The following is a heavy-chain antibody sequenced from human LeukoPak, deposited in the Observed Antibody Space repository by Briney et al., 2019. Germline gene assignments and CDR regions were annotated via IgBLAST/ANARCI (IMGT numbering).Heavy chain of an antibody. CDR2: IRQDGGEM. CDR1: GFSFSDYW. V-gene: IGHV3-7*01. Sequence: GGSLRLSCAASGFSFSDYWMTWVRQAPGKGPEWVANIRQDGGEMYYVDSVKGRFTISRDNAKNSLYLQMNSLRAEDTGLYYSARLSVGVPDWGQGTLVTVPS. J-gene: IGHJ4*02. D-gene: IGHD1-26*01. CDR3: ARLSVGVPD.